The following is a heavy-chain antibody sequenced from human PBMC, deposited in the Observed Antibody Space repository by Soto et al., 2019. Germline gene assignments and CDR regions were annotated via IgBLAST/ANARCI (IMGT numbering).Heavy chain of an antibody. J-gene: IGHJ6*02. CDR3: ARAWPSVDSYGSGVMDV. CDR1: GGSISSSNW. D-gene: IGHD5-18*01. Sequence: QVQLQESGPGLVKPSGTLSVTCAVSGGSISSSNWWNWVRQPPGKGLEWIGEIYHSGSTNYNPSLRSRVTISLDKSKNQFSLRVKSVTAAYTAEYYCARAWPSVDSYGSGVMDVWGQGTTVTVSS. CDR2: IYHSGST. V-gene: IGHV4-4*02.